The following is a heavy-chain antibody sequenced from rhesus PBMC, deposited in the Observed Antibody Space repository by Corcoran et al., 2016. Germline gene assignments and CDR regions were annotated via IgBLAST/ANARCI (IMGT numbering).Heavy chain of an antibody. V-gene: IGHV4-173*01. D-gene: IGHD2-21*01. CDR1: GGSISSNR. CDR2: ISGTSGST. Sequence: QLQLQESGPGLVKPSETLSLTCAVSGGSISSNRWSWIRQPPGKGLEGIGGISGTSGSTNYNPSLKSRVTLSSDTSKNQFSLKLNSVTAAVTAVYYCARGSATFDLWGPGTPITISS. J-gene: IGHJ2*01. CDR3: ARGSATFDL.